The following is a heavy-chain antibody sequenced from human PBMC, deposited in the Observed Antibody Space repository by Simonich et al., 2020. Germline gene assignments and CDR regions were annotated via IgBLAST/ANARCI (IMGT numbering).Heavy chain of an antibody. V-gene: IGHV3-30*07. CDR3: ARDGERYCGGDCYSYFDY. D-gene: IGHD2-21*02. CDR2: ISYDESNK. J-gene: IGHJ4*02. Sequence: QVQLVESGGGVVQPGRSLRLSCAASGFTFSSYAMHGVRQAPGKGLEWVGIISYDESNKYYADSVKGRFTISRDNSKNTLYLQMNSLRAEDTAVYYCARDGERYCGGDCYSYFDYWGQGTLVTVSS. CDR1: GFTFSSYA.